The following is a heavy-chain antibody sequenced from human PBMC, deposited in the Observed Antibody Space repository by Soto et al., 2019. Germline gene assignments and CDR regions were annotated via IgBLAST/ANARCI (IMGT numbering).Heavy chain of an antibody. D-gene: IGHD7-27*01. CDR3: AWGELNYYYYGMDV. CDR1: GGTFSSYA. Sequence: SVKVSCKASGGTFSSYAISWVRQAPGQGLEWMGGIIPIFGTANYAQKFQGRVTITADESTSTAYMELSSLRSEDTAVYYCAWGELNYYYYGMDVWDQGTTVTVSS. J-gene: IGHJ6*02. V-gene: IGHV1-69*13. CDR2: IIPIFGTA.